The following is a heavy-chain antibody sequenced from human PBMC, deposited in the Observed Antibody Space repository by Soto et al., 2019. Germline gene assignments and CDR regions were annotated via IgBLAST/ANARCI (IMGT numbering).Heavy chain of an antibody. Sequence: EVQLEESGGGLVQPGGSLRLSCAASGFTLNTYCMTWVRQAPGKGLEWVANINRDGSKKSYLDSVRGRFTISRDSVGNSLYLQMDSLRADYSAVYYCVREGILTTSSVYLDAFDIWCQGTVVTVSS. V-gene: IGHV3-7*05. CDR2: INRDGSKK. CDR3: VREGILTTSSVYLDAFDI. D-gene: IGHD6-19*01. CDR1: GFTLNTYC. J-gene: IGHJ3*02.